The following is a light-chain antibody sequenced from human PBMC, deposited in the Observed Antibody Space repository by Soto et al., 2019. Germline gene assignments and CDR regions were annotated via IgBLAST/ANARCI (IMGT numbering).Light chain of an antibody. V-gene: IGLV2-11*01. Sequence: QSALTQHRSVSGSTGQTVTISCTGPSRDVGSYNYVSWYQQYPGKAPKLIIYYVSRRPSGVPDRFSGSKYGRTACLTIAGLKDADESDYYCCSYGGRHSIDAFGSWTKVTVL. CDR2: YVS. CDR3: CSYGGRHSIDA. CDR1: SRDVGSYNY. J-gene: IGLJ1*01.